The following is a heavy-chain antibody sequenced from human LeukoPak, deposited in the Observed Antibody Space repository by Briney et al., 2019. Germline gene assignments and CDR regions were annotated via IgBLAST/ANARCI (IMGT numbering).Heavy chain of an antibody. CDR1: GGSFSGYY. V-gene: IGHV4-34*01. D-gene: IGHD6-13*01. CDR3: ARVRGGYSSSWHALDY. J-gene: IGHJ4*02. Sequence: PSETLSLTCAVYGGSFSGYYWSWIRQPPGKGLEWIGEINHSGSTNYNPSPKSRVTISVDTSKNQFSLKLSSVTAADTAVYYCARVRGGYSSSWHALDYWGQGTLVTVSS. CDR2: INHSGST.